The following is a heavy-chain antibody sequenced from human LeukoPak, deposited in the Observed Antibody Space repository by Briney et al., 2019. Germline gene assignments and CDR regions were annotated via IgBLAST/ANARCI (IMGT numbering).Heavy chain of an antibody. CDR3: ARVVGWNCGYSVH. D-gene: IGHD5/OR15-5a*01. Sequence: GESLKISCQGSGYTFTSDWIALVRQMPGKGLEWMGSIYPGDSDTRYSPSFQGQVAISADKSISTAYLQWSSLEASDSARYYCARVVGWNCGYSVHWGQGALVTVSS. V-gene: IGHV5-51*01. J-gene: IGHJ4*02. CDR1: GYTFTSDW. CDR2: IYPGDSDT.